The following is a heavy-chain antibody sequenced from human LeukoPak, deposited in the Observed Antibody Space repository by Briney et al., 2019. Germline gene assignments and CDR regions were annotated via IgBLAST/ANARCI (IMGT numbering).Heavy chain of an antibody. CDR1: GGTFSSYA. CDR3: ARETGNYVSFWFDP. D-gene: IGHD4-11*01. CDR2: IIPILGIA. V-gene: IGHV1-69*04. Sequence: SVTVSCKASGGTFSSYAISWVRQAPGQGPEWMGRIIPILGIANYAQKFQGRVTITADKSTSTAYMELSSLRSEDTAVYYCARETGNYVSFWFDPWGQGTLVTVSS. J-gene: IGHJ5*02.